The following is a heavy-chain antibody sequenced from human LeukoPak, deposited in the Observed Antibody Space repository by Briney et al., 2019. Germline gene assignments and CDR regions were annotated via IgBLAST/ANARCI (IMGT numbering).Heavy chain of an antibody. CDR2: ISSSSSTI. D-gene: IGHD2-2*01. CDR3: ARDGGSTSSDY. J-gene: IGHJ4*02. Sequence: GGSLRLSCAASGFPFSSYWMSWARQAPGKGLEWVSYISSSSSTIYYADSVKGRFTISRDNAKNSLYLQMNSLRAEDTAVYFCARDGGSTSSDYWGQGTLVTVSS. V-gene: IGHV3-48*01. CDR1: GFPFSSYW.